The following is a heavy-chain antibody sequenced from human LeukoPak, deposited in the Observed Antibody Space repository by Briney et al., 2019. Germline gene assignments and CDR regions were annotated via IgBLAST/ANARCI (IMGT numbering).Heavy chain of an antibody. CDR3: EGDAFDI. V-gene: IGHV1-3*01. Sequence: ASVKVSCKASGNSFITYALYWVLHPPGHRLESVVWINDGEGYTRYSQRFQGRATMTRDTSARTAYMELSSLRSEDTAGYCGEGDAFDIWGQGTMVTVSS. CDR1: GNSFITYA. J-gene: IGHJ3*02. CDR2: INDGEGYT.